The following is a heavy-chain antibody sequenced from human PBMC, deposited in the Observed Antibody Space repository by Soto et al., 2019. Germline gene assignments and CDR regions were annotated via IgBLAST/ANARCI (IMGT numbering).Heavy chain of an antibody. CDR3: ARGLRYNWNYGAFDI. CDR1: GFTFSTHW. CDR2: INSDGSST. Sequence: GSLRLSCAASGFTFSTHWMHWVRQAPGKGLVWVARINSDGSSTTYADSVKGRFTISRDNAKNTLYLQMNSLRVEDTAVYYCARGLRYNWNYGAFDIWGQGTLVTVSS. V-gene: IGHV3-74*03. D-gene: IGHD1-7*01. J-gene: IGHJ3*02.